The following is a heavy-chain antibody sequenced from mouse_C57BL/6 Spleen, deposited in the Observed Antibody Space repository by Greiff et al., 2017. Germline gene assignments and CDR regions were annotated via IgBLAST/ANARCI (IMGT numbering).Heavy chain of an antibody. D-gene: IGHD1-1*01. V-gene: IGHV1-61*01. J-gene: IGHJ2*01. Sequence: QVQLQQPGAELVRPGSSVKLSCKASGYTFTSYWMDWVKQRPGQGLEWIGNIYPSDSETHYNQKFKDKATLTVDKSSSTAYMQLSSLTSEDSAVXYGAREDGSRYFDYWGQGTTLTVSS. CDR2: IYPSDSET. CDR1: GYTFTSYW. CDR3: AREDGSRYFDY.